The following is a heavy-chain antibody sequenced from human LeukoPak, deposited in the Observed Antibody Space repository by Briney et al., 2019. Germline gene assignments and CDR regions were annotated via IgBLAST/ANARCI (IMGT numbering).Heavy chain of an antibody. CDR1: GFTVSNNY. CDR2: IYRSGGT. CDR3: ARGGSSSPPRLDY. D-gene: IGHD6-6*01. J-gene: IGHJ4*02. Sequence: PGGSLRLSCAASGFTVSNNYMMWVRQAPGKGLEWVSDIYRSGGTNYADSVKGRFTISRDNAKNTLYLQMNSLRAEDTAVYYCARGGSSSPPRLDYWGQGTLVTVSS. V-gene: IGHV3-53*01.